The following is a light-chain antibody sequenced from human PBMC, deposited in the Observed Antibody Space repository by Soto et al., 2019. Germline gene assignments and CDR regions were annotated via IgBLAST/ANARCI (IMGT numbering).Light chain of an antibody. CDR1: QSVNSN. Sequence: EPERTQSPATLSVTPGERAKISRRASQSVNSNLAWYQKKLCQDPRVLIYCASTRATGIPARFSGSGSETEFILTISRLQSEDFAVYDCQHYNTWTWTFGQGTKVDI. V-gene: IGKV3-15*01. J-gene: IGKJ1*01. CDR3: QHYNTWTWT. CDR2: CAS.